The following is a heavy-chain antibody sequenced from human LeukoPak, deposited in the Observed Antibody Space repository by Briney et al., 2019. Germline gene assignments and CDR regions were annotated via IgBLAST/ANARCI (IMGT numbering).Heavy chain of an antibody. CDR1: GYTFTSYG. J-gene: IGHJ4*02. CDR3: ARDGPDYGDYINFDY. D-gene: IGHD4-17*01. V-gene: IGHV1-18*01. Sequence: PGASVKVSCKASGYTFTSYGITWVRQAPGQGLEWMGWISAYNGKTNYAQKFQGRVTMTTDTSTNTAYMELRSLRYDDTAVYYCARDGPDYGDYINFDYWGQGTLVTVSS. CDR2: ISAYNGKT.